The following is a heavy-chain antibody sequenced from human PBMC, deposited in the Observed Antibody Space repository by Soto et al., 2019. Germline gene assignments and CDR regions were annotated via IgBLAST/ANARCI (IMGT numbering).Heavy chain of an antibody. V-gene: IGHV3-30-3*01. CDR3: ARDTLRTYYDFWSGPATYYYGMDV. Sequence: GGSLRLSWAASGFTFSNHAMHWVRQAQGKGLEWVAVISYDGSNKYYADSVKGRFTISRDNSKNTLYLQMNSLRAEDTAVYYCARDTLRTYYDFWSGPATYYYGMDVWGQGTTVTVSS. CDR2: ISYDGSNK. CDR1: GFTFSNHA. D-gene: IGHD3-3*01. J-gene: IGHJ6*02.